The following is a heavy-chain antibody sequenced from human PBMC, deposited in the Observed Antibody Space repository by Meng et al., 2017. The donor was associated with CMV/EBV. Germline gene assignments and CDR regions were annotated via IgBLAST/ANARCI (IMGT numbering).Heavy chain of an antibody. CDR2: ISAYNGNT. D-gene: IGHD3-22*01. CDR3: SRGGRYYYDSSGYCDY. CDR1: GYTFTSYG. J-gene: IGHJ4*02. V-gene: IGHV1-18*01. Sequence: QVQLVQTGAEAKKPWASVTVSFKAAGYTFTSYGISWVRQAPGQGLEWMGWISAYNGNTNYAQKLQGRVTMTTDTSTSTAYMELRSLRSDATAVYYCSRGGRYYYDSSGYCDYWGQGTLVTASS.